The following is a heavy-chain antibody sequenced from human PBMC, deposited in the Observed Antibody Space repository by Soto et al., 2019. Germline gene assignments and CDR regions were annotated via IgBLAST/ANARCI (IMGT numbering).Heavy chain of an antibody. CDR1: GFSFSISP. Sequence: PXGSLRLTFAASGFSFSISPMHWVRQAPGKGPDWVALISYDGTNKFYADSVKGRFTISRDNSKSTLYLQVDSLRPEDAAVYYCARDPKTSGGQHWAFNYFDSWGPGTLVTVS. V-gene: IGHV3-30*01. J-gene: IGHJ4*02. D-gene: IGHD7-27*01. CDR2: ISYDGTNK. CDR3: ARDPKTSGGQHWAFNYFDS.